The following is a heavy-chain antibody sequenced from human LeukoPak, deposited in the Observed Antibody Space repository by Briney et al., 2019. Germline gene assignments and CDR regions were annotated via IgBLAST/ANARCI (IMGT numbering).Heavy chain of an antibody. CDR2: ISGSGGNT. V-gene: IGHV3-23*01. CDR3: AKDRGIISDY. D-gene: IGHD3-10*01. Sequence: GGSLRLSCAASGFTFSSYGMSWVRQAPGKGLEWVSDISGSGGNTYYADSVKGRFTISGDNSKNTLHLQMTVLTAEATAVYYCAKDRGIISDYWGQGTLVSVSS. CDR1: GFTFSSYG. J-gene: IGHJ4*02.